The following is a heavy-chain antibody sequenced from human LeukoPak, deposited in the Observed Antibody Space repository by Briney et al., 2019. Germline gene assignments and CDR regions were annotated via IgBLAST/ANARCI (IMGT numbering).Heavy chain of an antibody. Sequence: GGSLRLSCAASGFTFSDFAMIWVRQSPGKKGLEWVSSIFQGGGEIHYADSVRGRFTISRDNSKNTLYLQVNSLRAEDTAVYYCAKERAIAAAATFDYWGQGTLVTVSS. CDR1: GFTFSDFA. J-gene: IGHJ4*02. D-gene: IGHD6-13*01. CDR3: AKERAIAAAATFDY. CDR2: IFQGGGEI. V-gene: IGHV3-23*01.